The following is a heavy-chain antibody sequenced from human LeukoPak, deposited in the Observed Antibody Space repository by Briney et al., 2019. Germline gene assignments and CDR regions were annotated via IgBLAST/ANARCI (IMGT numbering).Heavy chain of an antibody. CDR3: AKDAHGGYYYYYGMDV. V-gene: IGHV3-30*18. CDR2: ISYGGSNK. J-gene: IGHJ6*02. Sequence: PGGSLRLSCAASGFTFSSYGMHWVRQAPGKGLEWVAVISYGGSNKYYADSVKGRFTISRDNSKNTLYLQMNSLRAEDTAVYYCAKDAHGGYYYYYGMDVWGQGTTVTVSS. CDR1: GFTFSSYG.